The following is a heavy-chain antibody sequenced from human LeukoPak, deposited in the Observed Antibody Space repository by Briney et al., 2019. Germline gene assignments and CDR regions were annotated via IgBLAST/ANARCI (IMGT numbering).Heavy chain of an antibody. V-gene: IGHV4-39*01. Sequence: SETLSLTCTVSGGSLSSSSYYWRWIRQPPGKGLEWLGSIYYSGSTYYNPSLKSRVTISVDTSKNQFSLKLSSVTAADTAVYYCARPQYGDYADYWGQGTLVTVSS. CDR3: ARPQYGDYADY. J-gene: IGHJ4*02. CDR2: IYYSGST. CDR1: GGSLSSSSYY. D-gene: IGHD4-17*01.